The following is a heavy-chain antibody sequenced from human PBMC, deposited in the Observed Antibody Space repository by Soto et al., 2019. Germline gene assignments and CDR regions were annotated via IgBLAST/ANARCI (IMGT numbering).Heavy chain of an antibody. D-gene: IGHD2-15*01. CDR2: IRQDGSEG. Sequence: GGSLRLSCAASGFTFSNYWMTWVRQAPGKGLEWVANIRQDGSEGSYVDSVKGRFTISRDNAKVSLFLQMNSLRAEDTAVYYCARERGSKSMDVWGQVTTVTVSS. CDR3: ARERGSKSMDV. V-gene: IGHV3-7*03. J-gene: IGHJ6*02. CDR1: GFTFSNYW.